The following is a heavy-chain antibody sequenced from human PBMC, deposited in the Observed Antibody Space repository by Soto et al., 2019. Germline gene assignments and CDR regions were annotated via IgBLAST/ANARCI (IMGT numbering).Heavy chain of an antibody. D-gene: IGHD3-3*01. CDR2: ISYDGSNK. J-gene: IGHJ4*02. Sequence: PGGSLRLSCAASGFTFSSYGMHWVRQAPGKGLEWVAVISYDGSNKYYADSVKGRFTISRDNSKNTLYLQMNSLRAEDTAVYYCAKGPLYDFWSGYQYYFDYWGQGTLVTVS. CDR3: AKGPLYDFWSGYQYYFDY. CDR1: GFTFSSYG. V-gene: IGHV3-30*18.